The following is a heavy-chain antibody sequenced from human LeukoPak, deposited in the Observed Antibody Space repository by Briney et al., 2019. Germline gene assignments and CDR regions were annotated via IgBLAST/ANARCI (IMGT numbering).Heavy chain of an antibody. CDR3: ARGPNWNDDYYFDY. CDR1: GFTFSSYW. D-gene: IGHD1-1*01. Sequence: PGGSLRLSCAASGFTFSSYWMSWVRQAPGKGLEWVANIKQDGSEKYYVDSVKGRFTISRDKAKNSLYLQMNSLRAEDTAVYYCARGPNWNDDYYFDYWGQGTLVTVSS. CDR2: IKQDGSEK. J-gene: IGHJ4*02. V-gene: IGHV3-7*04.